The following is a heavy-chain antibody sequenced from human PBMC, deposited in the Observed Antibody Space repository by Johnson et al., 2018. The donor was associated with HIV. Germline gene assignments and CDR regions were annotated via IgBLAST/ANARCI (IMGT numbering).Heavy chain of an antibody. D-gene: IGHD3-22*01. J-gene: IGHJ3*02. CDR2: IYSGGST. Sequence: MLLVESGGGLVKPGGSLRLSCAASGFTFSDYYMSWVRQAPGQGLEWVSVIYSGGSTYYADSVKGRFTISRDNSKNTLYLQMNSLRAEDTAVYYCARGDSSGEAFDIWGQGTMVTVSS. CDR3: ARGDSSGEAFDI. V-gene: IGHV3-66*01. CDR1: GFTFSDYY.